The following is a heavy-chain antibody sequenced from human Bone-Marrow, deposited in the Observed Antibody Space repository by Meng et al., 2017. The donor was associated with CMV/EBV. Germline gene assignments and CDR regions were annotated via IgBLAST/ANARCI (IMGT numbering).Heavy chain of an antibody. CDR2: ISSTSKTL. D-gene: IGHD6-6*01. V-gene: IGHV3-48*02. CDR3: ARDRGLWYSSSPTYYYGMDV. J-gene: IGHJ6*02. Sequence: GGSLRLSCAASGFTFSSYSVNWVRQAPGKRLEWVAYISSTSKTLYYSDSVKGRFTISRDNAKNSLYLQMNVLRDEDTAVYYCARDRGLWYSSSPTYYYGMDVWGQGTTVTVSS. CDR1: GFTFSSYS.